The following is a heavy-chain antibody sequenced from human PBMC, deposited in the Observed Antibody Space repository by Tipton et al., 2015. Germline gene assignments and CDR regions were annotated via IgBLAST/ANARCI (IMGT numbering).Heavy chain of an antibody. CDR2: INRSGST. CDR3: AGGNANSSSWHFDF. V-gene: IGHV4-34*10. D-gene: IGHD6-19*01. Sequence: PGLVKPSETLSLSCGVYGESFSAYYWNWIRQPPGGGLEWIGEINRSGSTTPNPSIKSRVTMSVDTSKNQISLKVMSATAAGTAIYYCAGGNANSSSWHFDFWGQGSMVTVSS. J-gene: IGHJ4*02. CDR1: GESFSAYY.